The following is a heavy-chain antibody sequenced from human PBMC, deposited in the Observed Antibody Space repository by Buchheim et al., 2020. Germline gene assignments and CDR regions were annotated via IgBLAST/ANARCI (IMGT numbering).Heavy chain of an antibody. J-gene: IGHJ4*02. CDR3: ARGVTYYFY. V-gene: IGHV3-7*01. D-gene: IGHD2/OR15-2a*01. CDR1: GFTSSTYW. CDR2: IKQDGSEK. Sequence: EVQLVESGGGLVQPGGSLRLSCAASGFTSSTYWMSWVRQAPGKGLEWVANIKQDGSEKYYVDSVEGRFTISRDNAKNSLYLQMNSLRAEDTAVYYCARGVTYYFYWGQGTL.